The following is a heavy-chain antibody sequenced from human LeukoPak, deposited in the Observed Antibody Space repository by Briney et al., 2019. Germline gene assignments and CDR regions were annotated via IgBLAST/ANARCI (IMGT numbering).Heavy chain of an antibody. CDR3: ARTLYDNDAFDI. CDR1: GYTFTGYY. Sequence: ASVKVSCKASGYTFTGYYIHWVRQAPGQGLEWMGRINPHSGGTNYAQKFQGRVTMTRDTSISTAYMELSRLRSDDTAVYYCARTLYDNDAFDIWGQGTMVTVSS. J-gene: IGHJ3*02. CDR2: INPHSGGT. D-gene: IGHD3-16*01. V-gene: IGHV1-2*06.